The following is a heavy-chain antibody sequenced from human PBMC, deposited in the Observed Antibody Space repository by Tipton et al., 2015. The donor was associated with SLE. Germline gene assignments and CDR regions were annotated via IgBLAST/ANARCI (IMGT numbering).Heavy chain of an antibody. D-gene: IGHD3-3*01. CDR2: IYYSGST. Sequence: TLSLTCTVSGGPISSYYWSWPRQPPGQGLEWIVYIYYSGSTNHNPSLQRRVTISVDTSKNPFSLQLSSVTAADTAVYYCARVPYSDFWSGYDDAFDIWGQGTMVTVSS. J-gene: IGHJ3*02. CDR1: GGPISSYY. CDR3: ARVPYSDFWSGYDDAFDI. V-gene: IGHV4-59*01.